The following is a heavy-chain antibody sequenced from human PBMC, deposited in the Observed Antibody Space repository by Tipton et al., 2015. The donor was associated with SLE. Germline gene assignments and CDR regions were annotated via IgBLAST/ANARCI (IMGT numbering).Heavy chain of an antibody. D-gene: IGHD3-3*01. J-gene: IGHJ4*02. Sequence: QSGAEAKKPGASVKVSCKTSGYTFINYGISWVRQAPGQGLEWMGWDNTYNGNTKYAQKLQGRVTMSTDTSTSTAYMELRSLRYDDTSVYYCARVNFDFWSGLNYWGQGTLVIVSS. CDR2: DNTYNGNT. V-gene: IGHV1-18*01. CDR1: GYTFINYG. CDR3: ARVNFDFWSGLNY.